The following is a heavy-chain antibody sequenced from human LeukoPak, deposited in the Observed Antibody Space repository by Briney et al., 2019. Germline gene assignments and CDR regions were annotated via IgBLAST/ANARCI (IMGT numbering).Heavy chain of an antibody. CDR1: GFTFSDYY. Sequence: KPGGSLRLSRAASGFTFSDYYMSWIRQAPGKGLEWVSYISSSDSTIYYADSVKGRFTISRDNAKNSLYLQMNSLRAEGTAVYYCARTLPSRPTYYDFWSGYPNWFDPWGQGTLVTVSS. CDR3: ARTLPSRPTYYDFWSGYPNWFDP. D-gene: IGHD3-3*01. J-gene: IGHJ5*02. V-gene: IGHV3-11*01. CDR2: ISSSDSTI.